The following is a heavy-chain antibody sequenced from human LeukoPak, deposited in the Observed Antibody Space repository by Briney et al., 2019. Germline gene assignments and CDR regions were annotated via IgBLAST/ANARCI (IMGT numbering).Heavy chain of an antibody. J-gene: IGHJ4*02. D-gene: IGHD6-19*01. Sequence: GGSLRLSCAASGFTFSSYGLSWVRQAPGKGLEWVSAISTSGDRTYYADSVKGRFTTSRDNSKNTLYLEMNGLRAEDTAVYYCAKEGPSSGRGPFDYWGQGALVIVSS. CDR1: GFTFSSYG. V-gene: IGHV3-23*01. CDR3: AKEGPSSGRGPFDY. CDR2: ISTSGDRT.